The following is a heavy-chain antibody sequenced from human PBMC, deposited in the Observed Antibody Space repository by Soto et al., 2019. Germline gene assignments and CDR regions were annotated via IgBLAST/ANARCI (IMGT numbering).Heavy chain of an antibody. CDR3: ARGWYSSSAAYHYYYYCYMDV. CDR2: ISAYNGNT. J-gene: IGHJ6*03. CDR1: GYTFTSYG. V-gene: IGHV1-18*01. D-gene: IGHD6-6*01. Sequence: QVQLVQSGAEVKKPGASVKVSCRASGYTFTSYGISWVRQAPGQGLEWMGWISAYNGNTNYAQKLQGRVTMTTDTCTSTAYMELRSLRSDATAVYYCARGWYSSSAAYHYYYYCYMDVWGKGTTVTVSS.